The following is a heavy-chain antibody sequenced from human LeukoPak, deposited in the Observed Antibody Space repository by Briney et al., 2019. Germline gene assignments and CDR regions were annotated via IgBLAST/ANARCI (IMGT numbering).Heavy chain of an antibody. D-gene: IGHD3-22*01. CDR3: VSREYDSSNYYLYYFDY. CDR1: GCSFNSYT. CDR2: INLILDIA. V-gene: IGHV1-69*02. Sequence: SVTVSRKATGCSFNSYTFSWVRQPPGQGLEWMGRINLILDIAKYAQNFQGRVTINADKSTSTDYMEVSSLKSEDRGVYYCVSREYDSSNYYLYYFDYWGQGTLVTVSS. J-gene: IGHJ4*02.